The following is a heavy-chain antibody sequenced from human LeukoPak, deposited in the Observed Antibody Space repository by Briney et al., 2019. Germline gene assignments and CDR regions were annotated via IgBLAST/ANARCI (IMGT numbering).Heavy chain of an antibody. CDR3: ARSQQLIRTFDY. D-gene: IGHD6-13*01. CDR2: IYYSGST. V-gene: IGHV4-39*07. CDR1: GGSISSSSYY. Sequence: SETLSLTCTVSGGSISSSSYYGGWIRQPPGKGLEWIGSIYYSGSTYYNPSLKSRVTISVDTSKNQFSLKLSSVTAADTAVYYCARSQQLIRTFDYWGQGTLVTVSS. J-gene: IGHJ4*02.